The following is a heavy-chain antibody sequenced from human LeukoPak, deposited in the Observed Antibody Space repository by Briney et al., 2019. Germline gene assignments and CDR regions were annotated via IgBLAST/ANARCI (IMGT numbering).Heavy chain of an antibody. J-gene: IGHJ3*02. CDR2: FYYSGST. Sequence: PSETLSLTCTVSGXSISSYYWSWIRQPPGKGLECIGYFYYSGSTNYNPSLKSRVTISVDTSRKQFSLKLNSVTAADTAVYYCARLGQPNAFDIWGQGTMVNVSS. CDR1: GXSISSYY. V-gene: IGHV4-59*08. CDR3: ARLGQPNAFDI. D-gene: IGHD3-16*01.